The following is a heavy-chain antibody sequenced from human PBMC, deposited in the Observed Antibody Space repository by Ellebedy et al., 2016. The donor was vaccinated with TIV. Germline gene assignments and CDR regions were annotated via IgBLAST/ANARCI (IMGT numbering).Heavy chain of an antibody. V-gene: IGHV4-34*01. CDR1: GGSFSGYY. J-gene: IGHJ2*01. CDR3: ARGPRRGSGSYLRYFDL. D-gene: IGHD3-10*01. CDR2: INHSGST. Sequence: MPSETLSLTCAVYGGSFSGYYWSWIRQPPGKGLEWIGEINHSGSTNYNPSLKSRVTVSVDTSKNQFSLKLSSVTAADTAVYYCARGPRRGSGSYLRYFDLWGRGTLVTVSS.